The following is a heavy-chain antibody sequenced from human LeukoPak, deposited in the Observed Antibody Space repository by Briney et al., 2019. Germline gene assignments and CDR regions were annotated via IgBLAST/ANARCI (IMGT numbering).Heavy chain of an antibody. CDR1: GYTFTGYY. Sequence: GASVKVSCKASGYTFTGYYMHWVRQAPGQGLEWMGRINPNSGGTNYAQKFQGRVTMTRDTSISTAYMELSRLRSDDTAVYYCAREGMVYAIRHWFDPWGQGTLVTVSS. CDR3: AREGMVYAIRHWFDP. J-gene: IGHJ5*02. CDR2: INPNSGGT. D-gene: IGHD2-8*01. V-gene: IGHV1-2*06.